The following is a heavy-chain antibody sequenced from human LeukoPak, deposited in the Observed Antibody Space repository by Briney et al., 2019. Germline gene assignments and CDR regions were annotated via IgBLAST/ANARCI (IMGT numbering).Heavy chain of an antibody. D-gene: IGHD3-22*01. CDR2: IYYSGST. Sequence: SETLSLTCTVSGGSISSSSYYWGWIRQPTGKGLEWIGSIYYSGSTYYNPSLKSRVTISVDTSKIQFSLTLSSVTAADTAVYFCARHIRNYYDSSGPVGYFGYWGQGTLVTVSS. J-gene: IGHJ4*02. V-gene: IGHV4-39*01. CDR3: ARHIRNYYDSSGPVGYFGY. CDR1: GGSISSSSYY.